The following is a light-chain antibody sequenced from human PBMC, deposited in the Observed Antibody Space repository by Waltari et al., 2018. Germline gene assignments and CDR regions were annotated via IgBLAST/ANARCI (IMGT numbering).Light chain of an antibody. J-gene: IGKJ4*01. CDR3: QQRADWPLT. Sequence: RASRGSQRYLGWCQQKPGQAPRLLVYHACNRAAGVPARFSGSGSETDVALTISSLEPEDSAMYYCQQRADWPLTFGGGTTVEIK. CDR2: HAC. CDR1: RGSQRY. V-gene: IGKV3-11*01.